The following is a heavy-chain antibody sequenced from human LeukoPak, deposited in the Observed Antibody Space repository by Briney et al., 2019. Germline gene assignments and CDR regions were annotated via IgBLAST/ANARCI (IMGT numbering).Heavy chain of an antibody. J-gene: IGHJ4*02. V-gene: IGHV3-23*01. Sequence: GGSLRLSCAASGFTFSSYAMNWVRQAPGKGLEWVSGTGSTGVSTFYADSVKGRFTISRDNAKNSLYLQMNSLRAEDTAVYYCARDVSSSRVGSPFDYWGQGTLVTVSS. CDR3: ARDVSSSRVGSPFDY. CDR2: TGSTGVST. D-gene: IGHD6-13*01. CDR1: GFTFSSYA.